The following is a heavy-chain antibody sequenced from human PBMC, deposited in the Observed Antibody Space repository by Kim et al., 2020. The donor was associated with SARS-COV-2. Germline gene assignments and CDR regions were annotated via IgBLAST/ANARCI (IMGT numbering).Heavy chain of an antibody. Sequence: LKSRVTISVDTSKNQFSLKLSSVTAADTAVYYCARGLAAGYSSGYDAFDIWGQGTMVTVSS. V-gene: IGHV4-34*01. J-gene: IGHJ3*02. CDR3: ARGLAAGYSSGYDAFDI. D-gene: IGHD6-19*01.